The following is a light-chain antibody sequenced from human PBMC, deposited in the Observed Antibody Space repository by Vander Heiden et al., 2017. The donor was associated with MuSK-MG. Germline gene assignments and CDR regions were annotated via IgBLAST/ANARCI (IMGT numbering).Light chain of an antibody. CDR2: EVS. Sequence: QSALTKPASLSGSPGQSITISCPGTSSDVGSYNLVSWYQQEPGTAPKLMIYEVSKRPSGVSHRFSGSKSGNTASLTIAGLQDEEEDDCYCCSYAGSRINWVFGGGTKLTVL. CDR1: SSDVGSYNL. CDR3: CSYAGSRINWV. V-gene: IGLV2-23*02. J-gene: IGLJ3*02.